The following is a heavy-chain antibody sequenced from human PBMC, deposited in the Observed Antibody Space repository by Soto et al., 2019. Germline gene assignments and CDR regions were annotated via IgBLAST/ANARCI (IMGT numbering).Heavy chain of an antibody. D-gene: IGHD6-13*01. CDR2: IYWDDDK. CDR3: AHRSPYRGRWNSGWFDS. Sequence: PCSTQVKPTQTLTLTCGFPGISLRSNGVGVGWIRKAPGKALEWLAFIYWDDDKRYSPSLKSRLSIIKDTSINQVFLIMTTVDPVDSATYYCAHRSPYRGRWNSGWFDSWGQGILVT. J-gene: IGHJ5*01. V-gene: IGHV2-5*02. CDR1: GISLRSNGVG.